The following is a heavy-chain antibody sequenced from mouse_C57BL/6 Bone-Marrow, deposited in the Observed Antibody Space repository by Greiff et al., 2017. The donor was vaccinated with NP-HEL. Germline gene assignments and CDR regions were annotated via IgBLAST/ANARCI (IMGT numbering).Heavy chain of an antibody. Sequence: EVNVVESGGGLVKPGGSLKLSCAASGFTFSSYAMSWVRQTPEKRLEWVATISDGGSYTYYPDNVKGRFTISRDNAKTNLYLQMSHLKSEDTAMYYCARTPSITTVVASPDYWGQGTTLTVSS. CDR1: GFTFSSYA. D-gene: IGHD1-1*01. J-gene: IGHJ2*01. CDR3: ARTPSITTVVASPDY. CDR2: ISDGGSYT. V-gene: IGHV5-4*03.